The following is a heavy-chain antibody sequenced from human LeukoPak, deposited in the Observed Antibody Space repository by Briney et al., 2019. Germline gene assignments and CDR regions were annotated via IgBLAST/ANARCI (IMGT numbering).Heavy chain of an antibody. V-gene: IGHV4-4*07. CDR1: GGSISSYY. Sequence: PSETLSLTCTVSGGSISSYYWSWIRQPAGKGLETIGHISTSGSTNYNPSLKSRVTMSVDTSKNQFSLKLSSVTAADTAVYYCARDPYYYDSSGYYKVIHAFDIWGQGTMVTVSS. J-gene: IGHJ3*02. D-gene: IGHD3-22*01. CDR3: ARDPYYYDSSGYYKVIHAFDI. CDR2: ISTSGST.